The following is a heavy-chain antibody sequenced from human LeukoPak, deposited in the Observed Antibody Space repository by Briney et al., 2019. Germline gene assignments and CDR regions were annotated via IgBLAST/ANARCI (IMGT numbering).Heavy chain of an antibody. CDR1: GGSFSGYY. Sequence: SETLSLTCAVYGGSFSGYYWSWIRQPPGKGLEWIGEINHSGSTNYNPSLKSRVTISVDTSKNQFSLKLSSVTAADTAVYYCARQSKGIIVITDFQHWGQGTLVTVSS. J-gene: IGHJ1*01. D-gene: IGHD3-22*01. V-gene: IGHV4-34*01. CDR3: ARQSKGIIVITDFQH. CDR2: INHSGST.